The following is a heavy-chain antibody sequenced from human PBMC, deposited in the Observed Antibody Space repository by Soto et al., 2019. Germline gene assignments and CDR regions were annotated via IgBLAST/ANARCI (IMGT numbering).Heavy chain of an antibody. J-gene: IGHJ4*02. V-gene: IGHV1-18*04. Sequence: ASVKVSCKASGYTFTSYGISWVRQAPGQGREWMGWISAYNGNTNYAQKLQGRVTVTTDTPTSTAYMELRSLRSDDTAVYYCARNTYYARSLDYWGQGTLVTVSS. D-gene: IGHD3-22*01. CDR3: ARNTYYARSLDY. CDR1: GYTFTSYG. CDR2: ISAYNGNT.